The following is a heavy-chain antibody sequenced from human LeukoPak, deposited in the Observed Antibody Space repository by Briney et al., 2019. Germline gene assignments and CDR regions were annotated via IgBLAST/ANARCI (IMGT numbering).Heavy chain of an antibody. V-gene: IGHV4-39*01. Sequence: PSETLSLTCTVSGGSISSSSYYWGWIRQPRGKGLEWIGSIYYSGSTYYNPSLKSRVTISVDTSKNQFSLKLSSVTAADTAVYYCARLGGFYYGSGSIIFDYWGQGTLVTVSS. D-gene: IGHD3-10*01. J-gene: IGHJ4*02. CDR1: GGSISSSSYY. CDR2: IYYSGST. CDR3: ARLGGFYYGSGSIIFDY.